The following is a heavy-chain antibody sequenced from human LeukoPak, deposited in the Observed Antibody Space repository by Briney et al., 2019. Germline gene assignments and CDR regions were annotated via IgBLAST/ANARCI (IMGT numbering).Heavy chain of an antibody. CDR3: ARRGAEWELPYFDY. Sequence: PSETLSLTCTVSGGSISSSSYYWGWIRQPPGKGLEWIGSIYYSGSTYYNPSLKSRVTISVDTSENQFSLKLSSVTAADTAVYYCARRGAEWELPYFDYWGQGTLVTVSS. J-gene: IGHJ4*02. CDR1: GGSISSSSYY. CDR2: IYYSGST. V-gene: IGHV4-39*01. D-gene: IGHD1-26*01.